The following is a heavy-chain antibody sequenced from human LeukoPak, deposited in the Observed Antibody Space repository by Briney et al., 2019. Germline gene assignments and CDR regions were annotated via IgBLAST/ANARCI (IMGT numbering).Heavy chain of an antibody. D-gene: IGHD2-2*01. V-gene: IGHV4-30-4*01. CDR3: ARCRMPNYYNYGMDV. Sequence: SETLSLTCTVSGGSISSGDYYWSWIRQPPGKGLEWIGYIYYSGSTYYNPSLKSRVTISVDTSKNQFSLKLSSVTAADTAVYYCARCRMPNYYNYGMDVWGQGTTVTVSS. CDR2: IYYSGST. CDR1: GGSISSGDYY. J-gene: IGHJ6*02.